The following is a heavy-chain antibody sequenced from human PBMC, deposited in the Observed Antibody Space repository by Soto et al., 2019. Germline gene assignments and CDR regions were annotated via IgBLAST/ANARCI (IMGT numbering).Heavy chain of an antibody. J-gene: IGHJ4*02. CDR3: ARQNRDTPMVPFDV. CDR1: RGTFNRYA. V-gene: IGHV1-69*01. Sequence: QVQLVQSGAEVKKPGSSVKVSCLASRGTFNRYAINWVRQAPGQGLEWLGALVPQFGTPNYAQKFQDRVTIFADESTNTTSMELRGLTSDDTAVYYCARQNRDTPMVPFDVWGQGTLVTVSS. CDR2: LVPQFGTP. D-gene: IGHD5-18*01.